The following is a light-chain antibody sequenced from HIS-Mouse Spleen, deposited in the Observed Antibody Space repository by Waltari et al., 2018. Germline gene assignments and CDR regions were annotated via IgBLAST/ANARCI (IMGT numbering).Light chain of an antibody. CDR1: RRDVGSYHL. J-gene: IGLJ3*02. V-gene: IGLV2-23*01. CDR3: CSYAGSSTWV. Sequence: QSALTQPASVSGSPGQSITISCPGTRRDVGSYHLFSWYQQHPGKAPKLMIYEGSKRPSGVSNRFSGSKSGNTASLTISGLQAEDEADYYCCSYAGSSTWVFGGGTKLTVL. CDR2: EGS.